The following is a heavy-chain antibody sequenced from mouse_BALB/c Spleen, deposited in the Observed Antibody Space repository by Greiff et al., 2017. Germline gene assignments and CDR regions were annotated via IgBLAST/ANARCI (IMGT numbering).Heavy chain of an antibody. Sequence: VQLKESGGGLVKPGGSLKLSCAASGFTFSSYAMSWVRQTPEKRLEWVASISSGGSTYYPDSVKGRITISRDNARNILYLQMSSLRSEDTAMYYCARGRDYGYYAMDYWGQGTSVTVSS. CDR1: GFTFSSYA. CDR3: ARGRDYGYYAMDY. J-gene: IGHJ4*01. D-gene: IGHD2-4*01. CDR2: ISSGGST. V-gene: IGHV5-6-5*01.